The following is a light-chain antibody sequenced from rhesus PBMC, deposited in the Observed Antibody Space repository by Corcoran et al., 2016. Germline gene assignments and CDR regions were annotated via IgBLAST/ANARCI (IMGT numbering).Light chain of an antibody. CDR3: LQDYTTPS. J-gene: IGKJ4*01. CDR1: QGIDRE. V-gene: IGKV1-94*01. Sequence: DIRMTQSPSSLSASVGDRVTVTCRASQGIDRELSWYQQKPGKAPTLLFYAASTLQTGVSSRFIGSGSGTDYTLTISSLQPEDVATYYCLQDYTTPSFGGGTKVEIK. CDR2: AAS.